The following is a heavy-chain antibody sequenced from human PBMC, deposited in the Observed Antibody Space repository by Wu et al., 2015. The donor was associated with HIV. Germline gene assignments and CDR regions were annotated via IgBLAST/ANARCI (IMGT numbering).Heavy chain of an antibody. J-gene: IGHJ6*02. CDR3: ARTRNYYFGMDV. CDR1: DTSSPVT. CDR2: MNPYSGNP. D-gene: IGHD3/OR15-3a*01. Sequence: QLMQSGAEVKKPGGLSERSPVXLLDTSSPVTISIGCDGPPGQGLEWMGWMNPYSGNPGYAQTFQGRVTMTRNVSTNTAYMELGSLRPDDTAEYYCARTRNYYFGMDVWGQGTTVTVSS. V-gene: IGHV1-8*01.